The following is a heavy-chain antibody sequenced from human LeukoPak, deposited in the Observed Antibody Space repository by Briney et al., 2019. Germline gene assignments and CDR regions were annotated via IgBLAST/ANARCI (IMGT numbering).Heavy chain of an antibody. CDR2: IIPIFGTA. CDR3: SRLAYCRSTSCHFDY. V-gene: IGHV1-69*05. CDR1: GGTFSSYA. D-gene: IGHD2-2*01. J-gene: IGHJ4*02. Sequence: SVKVSCKASGGTFSSYAISWVRQAPGQGLEWMGGIIPIFGTANYAQKFQGRVTITTDESTSTAYMELSSLRSEDTAVYYCSRLAYCRSTSCHFDYWGQGTLVTVSS.